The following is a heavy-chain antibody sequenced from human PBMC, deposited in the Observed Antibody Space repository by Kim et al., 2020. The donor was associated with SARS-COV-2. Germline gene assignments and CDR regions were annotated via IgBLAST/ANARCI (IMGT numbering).Heavy chain of an antibody. CDR2: IYTSGSN. CDR1: GGSISSYD. Sequence: SETLSLTCTVSGGSISSYDWSWIRQPAGKGLEWMGRIYTSGSNNYNPSLKSRVPMTVDTSKNQFPLKLSSGTAAATAVSDCARDIVVVHESCHPYYYY. J-gene: IGHJ6*01. D-gene: IGHD2-2*01. V-gene: IGHV4-4*07. CDR3: ARDIVVVHESCHPYYYY.